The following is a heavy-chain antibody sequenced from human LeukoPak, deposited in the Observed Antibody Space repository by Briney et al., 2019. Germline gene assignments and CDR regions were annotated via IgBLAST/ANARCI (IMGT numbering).Heavy chain of an antibody. J-gene: IGHJ4*02. Sequence: GGSLRLSCAASGFTFSSYGMHWVRQAPGKGLEWVAGISYDGSNKYYADSVKGRFTMPRDNSKNTLHLQINSMTAEATAVYYCAKDRPTWQIAYWGQGTLVTVSS. D-gene: IGHD5-12*01. CDR3: AKDRPTWQIAY. V-gene: IGHV3-30*18. CDR1: GFTFSSYG. CDR2: ISYDGSNK.